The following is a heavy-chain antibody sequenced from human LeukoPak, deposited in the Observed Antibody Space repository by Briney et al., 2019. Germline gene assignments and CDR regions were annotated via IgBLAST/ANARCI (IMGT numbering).Heavy chain of an antibody. J-gene: IGHJ3*02. V-gene: IGHV3-23*01. CDR3: AKDYRGSGYFFDI. CDR2: ISGNGDNT. CDR1: GSTFGSHA. Sequence: PGGSLRLSCAASGSTFGSHAMGWVRQPPGKGLEWVSVISGNGDNTYYADSVKGRFTISRDNSKNTLSLLLNSLRAEDTAIYYCAKDYRGSGYFFDIWGQGTMVTVSS. D-gene: IGHD3-3*01.